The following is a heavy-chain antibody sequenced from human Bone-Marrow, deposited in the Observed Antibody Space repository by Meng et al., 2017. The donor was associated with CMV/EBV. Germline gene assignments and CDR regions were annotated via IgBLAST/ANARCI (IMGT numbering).Heavy chain of an antibody. CDR1: GFTFSSYA. Sequence: GESLKISCAASGFTFSSYAMSWVRQAPGKGLEWVSAISGSGGSTYYADSVKGRFTISRDNSKNTLYLQMNSLRAEDTAVYYCATELAEGPFDYWGQGTLVTVSS. D-gene: IGHD3-10*01. V-gene: IGHV3-23*01. CDR2: ISGSGGST. CDR3: ATELAEGPFDY. J-gene: IGHJ4*02.